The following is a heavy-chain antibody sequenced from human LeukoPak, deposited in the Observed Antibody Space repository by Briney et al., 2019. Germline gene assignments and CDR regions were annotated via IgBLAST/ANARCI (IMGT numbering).Heavy chain of an antibody. Sequence: PSETLSLTCAVYGGSFSGNYWTLIRQTPGRGLEWIGESSPTGDITGYNPSLKGRATISVDTSKNQFSLKLSSVTAADTAVYYCARAGAGSSWYPNTRNWFDPWGQGTLVTVSS. CDR1: GGSFSGNY. CDR3: ARAGAGSSWYPNTRNWFDP. CDR2: SSPTGDIT. V-gene: IGHV4-34*01. J-gene: IGHJ5*02. D-gene: IGHD6-13*01.